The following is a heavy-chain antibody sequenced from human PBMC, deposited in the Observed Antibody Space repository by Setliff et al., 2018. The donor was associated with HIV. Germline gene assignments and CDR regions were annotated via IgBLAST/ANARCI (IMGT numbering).Heavy chain of an antibody. CDR3: ARDIGLSN. Sequence: GSLRLSCAASGFTFSSYWMSWVRQPPGKGLEWIGTIYTSGSTDYNPSLKSRVTISVETSKNQFSLKLTSVTAADTAVYYCARDIGLSNWGQGTLVTVSS. J-gene: IGHJ4*02. D-gene: IGHD2-21*02. V-gene: IGHV4-4*07. CDR1: GFTFSSYW. CDR2: IYTSGST.